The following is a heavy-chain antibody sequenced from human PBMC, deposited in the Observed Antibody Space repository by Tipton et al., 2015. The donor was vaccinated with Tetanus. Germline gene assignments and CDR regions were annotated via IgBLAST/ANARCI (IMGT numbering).Heavy chain of an antibody. V-gene: IGHV3-23*01. CDR1: GFTFSSYA. CDR2: ISGSGGST. J-gene: IGHJ4*02. CDR3: AKLGTRLISPILV. Sequence: SLRLSCAASGFTFSSYAMSWVRQAPGKGLEWVSAISGSGGSTYYADSVKGRFTISRDNSKNTLYLQMNSLRAEDTAVYYCAKLGTRLISPILVWGQGTLVTVSS. D-gene: IGHD3-16*01.